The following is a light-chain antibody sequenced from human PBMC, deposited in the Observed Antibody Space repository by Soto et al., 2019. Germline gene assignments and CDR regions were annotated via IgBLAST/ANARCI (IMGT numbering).Light chain of an antibody. V-gene: IGLV2-14*03. CDR1: GSDVGDYDY. CDR3: SSYTSTSTLVL. J-gene: IGLJ2*01. CDR2: DVG. Sequence: QSVLTQPASVSGSPGQSITISCTGTGSDVGDYDYVSWYQQHPGKAPKLIIYDVGNRPSEVSNRFSGSKSGNTASLTISGLQAEDEADYYCSSYTSTSTLVLFGGGTKLTVL.